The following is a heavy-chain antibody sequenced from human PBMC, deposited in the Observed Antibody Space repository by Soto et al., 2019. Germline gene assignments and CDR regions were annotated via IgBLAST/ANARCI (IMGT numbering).Heavy chain of an antibody. CDR2: IIPIFGTA. Sequence: RASVKVSCKASGGTFSSYAISWVRQAPGQGLEWMGGIIPIFGTANYAQKFQGRVTITADESTSTAYMELSSLRSEDTAMYYCARVIGGYCSGGSCSGYFDYWGQGTLVTVSS. J-gene: IGHJ4*02. V-gene: IGHV1-69*13. CDR3: ARVIGGYCSGGSCSGYFDY. D-gene: IGHD2-15*01. CDR1: GGTFSSYA.